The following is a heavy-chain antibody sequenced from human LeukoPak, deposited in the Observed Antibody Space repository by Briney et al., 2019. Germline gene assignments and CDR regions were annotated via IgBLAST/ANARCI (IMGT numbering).Heavy chain of an antibody. V-gene: IGHV4-39*07. Sequence: SETLSLTCTVSGGSISSSSYYWGWTRQPPGKGLEWIGSIYYSGSTYYNPSLKSRVTISVDTSKNQFSLKLSSVTAADTAVYYCARDYYDSSGYYYVYYYYYMGVWGKGTTVTVSS. D-gene: IGHD3-22*01. CDR3: ARDYYDSSGYYYVYYYYYMGV. J-gene: IGHJ6*03. CDR2: IYYSGST. CDR1: GGSISSSSYY.